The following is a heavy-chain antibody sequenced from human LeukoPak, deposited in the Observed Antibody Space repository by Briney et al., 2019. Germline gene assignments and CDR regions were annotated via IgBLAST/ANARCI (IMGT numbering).Heavy chain of an antibody. J-gene: IGHJ4*02. D-gene: IGHD3-22*01. Sequence: PSETLSLTCSVSGDSISTSRYYWGWIRQTPGKGLEWLGSISYSGRTFYNPSLKSRVTISVDTSNNQFSLNLYSVTAADTAVFYCAGSYYDYREIDYWGQGTLVTVSS. CDR3: AGSYYDYREIDY. CDR1: GDSISTSRYY. CDR2: ISYSGRT. V-gene: IGHV4-39*01.